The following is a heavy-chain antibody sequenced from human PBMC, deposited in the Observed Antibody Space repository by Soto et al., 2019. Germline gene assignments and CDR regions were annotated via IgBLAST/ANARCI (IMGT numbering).Heavy chain of an antibody. CDR3: APHATPLFGLARDYYYYYGMDV. J-gene: IGHJ6*02. D-gene: IGHD3-3*01. Sequence: GESLKISCKGSGYSFTSYWIGWVRQMPGKGLEWMGIIYPGDSDTRYSPSFQGEVTISADKSISTAYLQWSSLKASDTAMYYRAPHATPLFGLARDYYYYYGMDVSGQGTTVTVSS. CDR2: IYPGDSDT. CDR1: GYSFTSYW. V-gene: IGHV5-51*01.